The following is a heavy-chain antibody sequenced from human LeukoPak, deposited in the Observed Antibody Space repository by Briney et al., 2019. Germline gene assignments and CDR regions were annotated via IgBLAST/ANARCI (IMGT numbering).Heavy chain of an antibody. CDR1: GYTLTELS. CDR3: ATLEIVVVPAAMGPDAFDI. D-gene: IGHD2-2*03. CDR2: FDPEDGET. Sequence: ASVKVSCKVSGYTLTELSMHWVRQAPGKGLEWMGGFDPEDGETIYAQKFQGRVTMTEDTSTDTAYMELSSLRSEDTAVYYCATLEIVVVPAAMGPDAFDIWGQGTMVTVSS. J-gene: IGHJ3*02. V-gene: IGHV1-24*01.